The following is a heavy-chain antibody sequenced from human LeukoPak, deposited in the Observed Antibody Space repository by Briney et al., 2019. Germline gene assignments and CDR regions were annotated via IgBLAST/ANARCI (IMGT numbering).Heavy chain of an antibody. CDR3: AKDIGMGSGWYFDY. CDR2: ISGDGGST. Sequence: GGSLRLSCAASGFTFDDYAMHWVRQAPGKGLEWVSLISGDGGSTYYADSVKGRFTISRDNSKNSLYPQMNSLRTEDTALYYCAKDIGMGSGWYFDYWGQGTLVTVSS. J-gene: IGHJ4*02. D-gene: IGHD6-19*01. V-gene: IGHV3-43*02. CDR1: GFTFDDYA.